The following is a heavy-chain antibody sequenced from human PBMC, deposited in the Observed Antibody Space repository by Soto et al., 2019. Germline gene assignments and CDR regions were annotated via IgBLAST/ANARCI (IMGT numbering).Heavy chain of an antibody. CDR3: ARDHPVTTPGHLFDY. CDR2: ISAYNGNT. J-gene: IGHJ4*02. D-gene: IGHD4-17*01. V-gene: IGHV1-18*01. CDR1: GYTFTSYG. Sequence: QVQLVQSGAEVKKPGASVKVSCKASGYTFTSYGISWVGQAPGQGREWMGWISAYNGNTEYAQKLQGRVTMATETSTSTAYMELRSLRSDDTAVYYCARDHPVTTPGHLFDYWGQGTLVTVSS.